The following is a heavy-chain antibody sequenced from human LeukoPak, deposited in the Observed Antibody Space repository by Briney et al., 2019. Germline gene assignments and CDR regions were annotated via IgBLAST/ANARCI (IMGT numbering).Heavy chain of an antibody. CDR2: INHSGST. J-gene: IGHJ5*02. CDR3: ARATTGTTSDRGTFDP. D-gene: IGHD1-1*01. CDR1: GDSISSHY. V-gene: IGHV4-34*01. Sequence: PSETLSLTCTVSGDSISSHYWSWIRQPPGKGLEWIGEINHSGSTNYNPSLKSRVTISVDTSKNQFSLKLSSVTAADTAVYYCARATTGTTSDRGTFDPWGQGTLVTVSS.